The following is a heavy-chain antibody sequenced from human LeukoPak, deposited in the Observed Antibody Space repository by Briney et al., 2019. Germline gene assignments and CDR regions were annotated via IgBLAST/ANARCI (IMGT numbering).Heavy chain of an antibody. Sequence: GGSLKLSCAASGFTFSGSAIHWVRQSSGKGLEWVGQIDKKDKGYATATAYAASVQGRFTIPRDDSINTAYLQMKSLKTEDTALYYCTRDSGTYNWFDPWGQGTLVTVSS. CDR3: TRDSGTYNWFDP. D-gene: IGHD1-26*01. CDR2: IDKKDKGYATAT. V-gene: IGHV3-73*01. J-gene: IGHJ5*02. CDR1: GFTFSGSA.